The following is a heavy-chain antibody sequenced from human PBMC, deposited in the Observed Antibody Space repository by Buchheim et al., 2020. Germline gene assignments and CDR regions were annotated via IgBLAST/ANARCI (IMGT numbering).Heavy chain of an antibody. CDR2: ISYDGSNK. Sequence: QVQLVESGGGVVQPGRSLRLSCAASGFTFSSYGMHWVRQAPGKGLEWVAVISYDGSNKYYADSVKGRFTISRDNYKNTLYLQMNSLGAEDTAVYYCAKDLTSSRWYLYYYYGMDVWGQGTT. CDR1: GFTFSSYG. J-gene: IGHJ6*02. V-gene: IGHV3-30*18. CDR3: AKDLTSSRWYLYYYYGMDV. D-gene: IGHD6-13*01.